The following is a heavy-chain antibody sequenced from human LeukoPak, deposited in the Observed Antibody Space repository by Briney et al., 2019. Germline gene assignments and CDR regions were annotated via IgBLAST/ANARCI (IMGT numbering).Heavy chain of an antibody. V-gene: IGHV3-23*01. CDR1: GYTFSSYG. J-gene: IGHJ4*02. CDR3: AKDVGLQSGFGFDY. Sequence: ASVKVSCKASGYTFSSYGMSWVRQAPGKGLEWVSAISGSGGSTYYADSVKGRFTISRDNSKNTLYLQMNSLRAEDTAVYYCAKDVGLQSGFGFDYWGQGTLVTVSS. D-gene: IGHD5-24*01. CDR2: ISGSGGST.